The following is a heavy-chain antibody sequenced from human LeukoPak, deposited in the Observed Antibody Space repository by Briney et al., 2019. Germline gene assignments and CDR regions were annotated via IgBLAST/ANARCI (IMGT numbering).Heavy chain of an antibody. CDR3: ARVLVRGVDYYGMDV. J-gene: IGHJ6*02. V-gene: IGHV1-3*01. CDR1: GYTFTSYA. D-gene: IGHD3-10*01. CDR2: INAGNGNT. Sequence: GGSLRLSCAASGYTFTSYAMHWVRQAPGQRLEWIGWINAGNGNTKYSQKFQGRVTITRDTSASTAYMELSSLRSEDTAVYYCARVLVRGVDYYGMDVWGQGTTVTVSS.